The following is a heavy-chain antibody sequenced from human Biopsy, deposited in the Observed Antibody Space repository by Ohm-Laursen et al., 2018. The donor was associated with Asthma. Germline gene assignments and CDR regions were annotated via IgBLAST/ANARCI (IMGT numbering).Heavy chain of an antibody. D-gene: IGHD3-3*01. Sequence: GTLSLTCSMYGLSSSAYYWTWIRQTPGKGLEWIGESDHRGNTNTNTTLKSRVTISKAKSANEFSLKMKSVTAADTAIYYCARGPEWSGLDIWGQGTTVTVSS. CDR2: SDHRGNT. V-gene: IGHV4-34*01. J-gene: IGHJ6*02. CDR1: GLSSSAYY. CDR3: ARGPEWSGLDI.